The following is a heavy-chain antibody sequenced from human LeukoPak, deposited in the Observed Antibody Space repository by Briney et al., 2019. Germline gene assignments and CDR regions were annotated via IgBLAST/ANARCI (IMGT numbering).Heavy chain of an antibody. CDR1: GDSVSGFY. J-gene: IGHJ5*01. CDR3: VLAPNSNWFDF. V-gene: IGHV4-59*08. D-gene: IGHD2-8*01. CDR2: IHYSGNS. Sequence: SETLSLTCSVSGDSVSGFYWNWIRQSPGTGLEWIGNIHYSGNSNDNPSLKSRVTMSIDTSRNKFFLKLNSVTAADTAVYYCVLAPNSNWFDFWGQGTQVTVSS.